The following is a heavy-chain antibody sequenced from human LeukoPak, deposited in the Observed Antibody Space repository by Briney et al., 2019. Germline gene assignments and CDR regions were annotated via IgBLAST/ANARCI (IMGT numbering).Heavy chain of an antibody. D-gene: IGHD3-22*01. CDR2: ISSSGSTI. Sequence: GGSLRLSCAASGFTFSDYYMSWIRQAPGKGLEWVAYISSSGSTIYYADSVKGRFTISRDNAKNSLYLQMNSLRAEDTGVYYCARVMYYYDSSGQTYYFDYWGQGTLVTVSS. J-gene: IGHJ4*02. CDR1: GFTFSDYY. CDR3: ARVMYYYDSSGQTYYFDY. V-gene: IGHV3-11*04.